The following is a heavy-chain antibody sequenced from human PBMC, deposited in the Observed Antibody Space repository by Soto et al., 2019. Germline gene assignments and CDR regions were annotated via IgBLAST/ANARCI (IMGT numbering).Heavy chain of an antibody. Sequence: GGALKLYCAASGFTFSSYGMHWVRQAPGKGLEWVAVIWYDGSNKYYADSVKGRFTISRDNSKNTLYLQMNSLRAEDTAVYYCAKGYCSGGSCLEFGPWGQGTLVTVSS. CDR2: IWYDGSNK. CDR1: GFTFSSYG. D-gene: IGHD2-15*01. J-gene: IGHJ5*02. V-gene: IGHV3-33*06. CDR3: AKGYCSGGSCLEFGP.